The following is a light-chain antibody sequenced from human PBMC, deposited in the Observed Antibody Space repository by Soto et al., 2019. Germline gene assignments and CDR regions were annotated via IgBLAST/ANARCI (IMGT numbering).Light chain of an antibody. CDR3: KQCNDFPYT. CDR2: DAS. V-gene: IGKV1-39*01. CDR1: QRIYRF. J-gene: IGKJ2*01. Sequence: TQMTQSPSSLSASVGDRVTITCRASQRIYRFVNWYQQRPGKAPSLLIYDASTLQPGVPTRFSGTGSGTDFTLTIGNLQPEDFATYYCKQCNDFPYTFGQGTSLEIK.